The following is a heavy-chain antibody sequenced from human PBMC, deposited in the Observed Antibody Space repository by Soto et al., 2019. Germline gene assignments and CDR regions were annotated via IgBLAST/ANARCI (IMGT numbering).Heavy chain of an antibody. CDR3: AKGAFYDILTGYDY. V-gene: IGHV3-23*01. D-gene: IGHD3-9*01. CDR1: GFTFSNYA. Sequence: GGSLRLSCAASGFTFSNYAMSWVRQAPGKGLEWVSVISDSGGSTYYADSVKGRFTISRDNSKNTLYLQMNSLGAEDTAVYYCAKGAFYDILTGYDYWGQGTLVTVSS. CDR2: ISDSGGST. J-gene: IGHJ4*02.